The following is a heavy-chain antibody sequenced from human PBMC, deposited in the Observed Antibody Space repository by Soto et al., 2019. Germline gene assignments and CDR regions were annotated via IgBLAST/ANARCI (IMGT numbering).Heavy chain of an antibody. CDR2: IIPILGIA. D-gene: IGHD3-10*01. V-gene: IGHV1-69*02. CDR1: GGTFSSCT. CDR3: ARSLHHRLITMVRGESFPFDP. Sequence: SVKVSCKASGGTFSSCTISWLRQAPGQGLEWMGRIIPILGIANYAQKFQGRVTITADKSMRTAYMELSSLRSEDTAVYYCARSLHHRLITMVRGESFPFDPWGQGALVTVSS. J-gene: IGHJ5*02.